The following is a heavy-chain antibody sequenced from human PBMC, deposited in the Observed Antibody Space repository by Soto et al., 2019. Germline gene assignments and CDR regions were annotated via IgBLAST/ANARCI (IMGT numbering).Heavy chain of an antibody. CDR3: ASNQTSHYYHYGMDV. V-gene: IGHV3-21*01. J-gene: IGHJ6*02. CDR2: ISSSSSYI. Sequence: VVPLSFSCGASGFTCSDHSVNWIRQAPGKGLEWVSSISSSSSYIYYADSVKGRFTISRDNAKNSLYLQMNSLRAEDTAVYYCASNQTSHYYHYGMDVWGQGTTVTVSS. CDR1: GFTCSDHS.